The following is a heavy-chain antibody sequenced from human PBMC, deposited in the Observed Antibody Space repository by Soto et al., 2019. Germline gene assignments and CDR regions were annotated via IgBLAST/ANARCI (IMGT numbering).Heavy chain of an antibody. CDR1: GFTCSDYS. D-gene: IGHD6-6*01. J-gene: IGHJ4*02. CDR2: IGSRGRTL. V-gene: IGHV3-11*01. CDR3: ARQAARNYIDS. Sequence: GGSLRLSCVASGFTCSDYSMSWIRQAPGKGLEWLAFIGSRGRTLSYADSVRGRFTISRDNAENSVYLQMDSLRADDTAVYYCARQAARNYIDSWGQGNSVTVSS.